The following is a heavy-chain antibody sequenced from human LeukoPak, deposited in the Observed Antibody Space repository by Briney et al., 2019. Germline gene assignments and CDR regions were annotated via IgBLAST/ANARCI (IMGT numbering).Heavy chain of an antibody. CDR2: LMSISSTM. V-gene: IGHV3-48*03. J-gene: IGHJ4*02. CDR1: GFIYRRYQ. D-gene: IGHD1-14*01. Sequence: QPGGSLRLSWAASGFIYRRYQMKWVRQAPGKGLVGSSFLMSISSTMDYAYSVRGRFTLSRDNAKNSLYLQVKSLRAEDSAADYCAIGPGGVDIDYCGQGSLVTV. CDR3: AIGPGGVDIDY.